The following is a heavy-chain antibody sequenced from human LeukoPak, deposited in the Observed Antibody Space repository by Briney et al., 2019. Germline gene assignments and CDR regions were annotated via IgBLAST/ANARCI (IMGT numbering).Heavy chain of an antibody. J-gene: IGHJ4*02. CDR3: VRVVVAATVHYSDY. CDR2: MYFSGST. D-gene: IGHD2-15*01. Sequence: PSETLSLTCIVSGGSISSSSYYWGWVRPPPGKGLEWIGSMYFSGSTYYNAALKIRLTISVDTSKNQFSLKLSSVTAADTAVYYCVRVVVAATVHYSDYWGQGTLVTVSS. V-gene: IGHV4-39*07. CDR1: GGSISSSSYY.